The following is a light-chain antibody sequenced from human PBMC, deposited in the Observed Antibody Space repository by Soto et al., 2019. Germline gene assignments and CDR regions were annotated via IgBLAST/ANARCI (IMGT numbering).Light chain of an antibody. J-gene: IGKJ1*01. CDR2: GAS. Sequence: EIVLTQSPGTLSLSPGERATLSCRASQSVSSSYLAWYQQKPGQAPRLLIYGASSRATGIPDSFSGSGSGTDITLTCSRLEPEDFAVYYSQQYGNSLSWTFGQGTKVEIK. V-gene: IGKV3-20*01. CDR1: QSVSSSY. CDR3: QQYGNSLSWT.